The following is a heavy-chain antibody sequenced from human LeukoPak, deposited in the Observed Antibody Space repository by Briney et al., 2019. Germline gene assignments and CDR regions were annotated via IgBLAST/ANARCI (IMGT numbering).Heavy chain of an antibody. D-gene: IGHD4-17*01. CDR3: AKGSDGDYVRYYFDY. CDR1: GFTFDGYA. J-gene: IGHJ4*02. V-gene: IGHV3-9*03. CDR2: ISWNSGSI. Sequence: PGGSLRLSCAASGFTFDGYAMHWVRQAPGKGLEWVSGISWNSGSIVYADSVKGRFTISRDNSKNSLYLQMNSLRAEDMALYYCAKGSDGDYVRYYFDYWGQGTLVTVSS.